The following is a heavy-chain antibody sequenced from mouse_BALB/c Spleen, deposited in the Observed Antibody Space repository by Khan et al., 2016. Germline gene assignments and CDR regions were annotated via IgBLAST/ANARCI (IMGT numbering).Heavy chain of an antibody. CDR1: GYTFINYG. CDR2: INTYTGEP. J-gene: IGHJ2*01. D-gene: IGHD1-1*02. CDR3: ARGVCRGKHNFDY. Sequence: QIQLVQSGPELKKPGETVKISCKASGYTFINYGMNWVKQAPGKGLKWMGWINTYTGEPTYADDFKGRFAFSLETSASTAYLQINILKNEDMATYFCARGVCRGKHNFDYWGQGTTLTVSS. V-gene: IGHV9-1*02.